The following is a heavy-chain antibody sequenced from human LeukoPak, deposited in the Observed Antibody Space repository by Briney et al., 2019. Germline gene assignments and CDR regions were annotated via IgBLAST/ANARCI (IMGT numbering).Heavy chain of an antibody. D-gene: IGHD3-10*01. CDR3: ARGLLFPIYGSGSSKFDP. J-gene: IGHJ5*02. V-gene: IGHV4-34*01. CDR2: VNHSGST. Sequence: SETLSLTCAVYGGSFSGYYWSWIRQPPGKGLEWIGEVNHSGSTNYNPSLKSRVTISVDTSKNQFSLKLSSVTAADTAVYYCARGLLFPIYGSGSSKFDPWGQGTLVTVSS. CDR1: GGSFSGYY.